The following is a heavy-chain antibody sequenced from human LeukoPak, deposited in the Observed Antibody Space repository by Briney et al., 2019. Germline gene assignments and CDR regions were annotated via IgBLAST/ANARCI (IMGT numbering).Heavy chain of an antibody. CDR2: ISSNGDNT. CDR3: TRDSALLGVAFDL. Sequence: GGSLRLSCSASGLPFNTYAIHWVRQAPGKGLECVAGISSNGDNTDFADSAKGRFTISRDNSKSTLFLQMNSLRAEDTAVYFCTRDSALLGVAFDLWGQGTVVTVSS. CDR1: GLPFNTYA. J-gene: IGHJ3*01. D-gene: IGHD2-15*01. V-gene: IGHV3-64D*06.